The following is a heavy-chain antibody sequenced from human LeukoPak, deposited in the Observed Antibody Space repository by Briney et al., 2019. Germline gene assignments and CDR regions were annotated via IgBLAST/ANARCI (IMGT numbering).Heavy chain of an antibody. CDR2: SSSIGGRT. D-gene: IGHD6-13*01. V-gene: IGHV3-23*01. J-gene: IGHJ4*02. CDR3: AREDASSWDY. CDR1: GFTFSSHG. Sequence: AGGSLRLSCAASGFTFSSHGMNWVRQAPGKGLEWVSGSSSIGGRTYYADSVKGRFTVTRDNAKNSLYLQMNSLRAEDTAVCYCAREDASSWDYWGQGILVTVSS.